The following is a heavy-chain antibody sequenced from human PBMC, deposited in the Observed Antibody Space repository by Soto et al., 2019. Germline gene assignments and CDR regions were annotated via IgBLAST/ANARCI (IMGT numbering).Heavy chain of an antibody. CDR3: ARASDFWSGYYRLSFDP. CDR2: ISYDGSNK. Sequence: GGSLRLSCAASGFTFSSYAMHWVRQAPGKGLEWVAIISYDGSNKYYADSVKGRFTISRDNSKKSLYLEMNSLRVEDTAVYYCARASDFWSGYYRLSFDPWGPGTLVTVSS. V-gene: IGHV3-30-3*01. J-gene: IGHJ5*02. D-gene: IGHD3-3*01. CDR1: GFTFSSYA.